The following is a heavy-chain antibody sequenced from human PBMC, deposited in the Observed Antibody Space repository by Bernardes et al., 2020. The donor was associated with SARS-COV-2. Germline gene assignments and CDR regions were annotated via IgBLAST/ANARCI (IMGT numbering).Heavy chain of an antibody. V-gene: IGHV3-33*01. D-gene: IGHD2-15*01. CDR2: IWYDGSNK. J-gene: IGHJ4*02. CDR3: ARSSHYGDIVVVVAAKDFDY. Sequence: GGSLRLSCAASGFTFSSYGMHWVRQAPGKGLEWVAVIWYDGSNKYYADSVKGRFTISRDNSKNTLYLQMNSLRAEDTAVYYCARSSHYGDIVVVVAAKDFDYWGQGTLVTVSS. CDR1: GFTFSSYG.